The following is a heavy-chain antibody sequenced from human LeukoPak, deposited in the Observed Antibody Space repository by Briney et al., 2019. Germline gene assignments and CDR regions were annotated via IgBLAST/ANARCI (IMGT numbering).Heavy chain of an antibody. CDR1: GYTFTSYA. CDR3: AREPQGERNAFDI. CDR2: INPNSGGT. V-gene: IGHV1-2*02. J-gene: IGHJ3*02. D-gene: IGHD3-16*01. Sequence: ASVKVSCKASGYTFTSYAMNWVRQAPGQGLEWMGWINPNSGGTNYAQKFQGRVTMTRDTSISTAYMEPSRLRSDDTAVYYCAREPQGERNAFDIWGQGTMVTVSS.